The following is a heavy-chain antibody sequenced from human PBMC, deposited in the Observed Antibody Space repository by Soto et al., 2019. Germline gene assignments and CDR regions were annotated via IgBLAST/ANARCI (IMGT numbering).Heavy chain of an antibody. CDR2: ISRDGSNK. D-gene: IGHD2-8*01. V-gene: IGHV3-30-3*01. CDR1: GFTFSRYA. J-gene: IGHJ4*02. Sequence: PGESLRLSCAASGFTFSRYAMHWVRQAPGEGLEWVAVISRDGSNKYYGDSVKGRFTVSRDNSNNTLYLSMTSLRPDDTAVFYCARSRNGAVPDSINFWGQGTLVTVSS. CDR3: ARSRNGAVPDSINF.